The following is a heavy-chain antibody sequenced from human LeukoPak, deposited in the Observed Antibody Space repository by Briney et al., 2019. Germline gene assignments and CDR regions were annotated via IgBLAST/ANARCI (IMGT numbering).Heavy chain of an antibody. Sequence: PGESLRLSCAASGFPFSSYAMSWVRQAPGKGLEWVSTISNSDDSTYYADSVKGRFTISRDNAENSLYLQMNSLRAEDTAVYYCARRKWSGMLRGYYYYYMDVWGKGTTVTVSS. CDR1: GFPFSSYA. V-gene: IGHV3-23*01. J-gene: IGHJ6*03. CDR2: ISNSDDST. CDR3: ARRKWSGMLRGYYYYYMDV. D-gene: IGHD2-8*02.